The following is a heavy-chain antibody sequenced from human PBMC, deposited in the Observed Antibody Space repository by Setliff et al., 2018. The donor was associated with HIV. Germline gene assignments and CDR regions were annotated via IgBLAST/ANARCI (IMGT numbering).Heavy chain of an antibody. CDR2: ISGSGNI. J-gene: IGHJ4*02. CDR3: ARDHSHLTLGY. D-gene: IGHD3-16*01. Sequence: PGGSLRLSCAASGFTFSSFAMYWVRQAPGKGMEWVSVISGSGNIHYADSVKGRFTISRDNAKNSVYLQMNSLRAEDTAVYYCARDHSHLTLGYWGLGTLVTVSS. CDR1: GFTFSSFA. V-gene: IGHV3-21*01.